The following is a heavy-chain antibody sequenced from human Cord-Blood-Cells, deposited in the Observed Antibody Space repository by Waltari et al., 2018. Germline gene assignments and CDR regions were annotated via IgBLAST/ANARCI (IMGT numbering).Heavy chain of an antibody. D-gene: IGHD3-10*01. CDR3: ARAGVWGSGNLVWDY. Sequence: QVQLVRSGAEGKKPGASVTVSCKASGYTFTSYAMHLVRQATGQRLEWMGWINAGNGNTKYSQKFQGRVTITRDTSASTAYMELSSLRSEDTAVYYCARAGVWGSGNLVWDYWGQGTLVTVSS. V-gene: IGHV1-3*01. CDR2: INAGNGNT. CDR1: GYTFTSYA. J-gene: IGHJ4*02.